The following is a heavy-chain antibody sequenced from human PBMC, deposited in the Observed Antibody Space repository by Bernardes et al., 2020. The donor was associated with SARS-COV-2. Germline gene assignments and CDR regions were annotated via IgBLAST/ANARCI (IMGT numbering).Heavy chain of an antibody. V-gene: IGHV4-59*08. CDR3: ARSPSGYNYHFDY. Sequence: GSLRLSCAASGFTFSHFAMHWVRQAPGKGLEWIGYISYSGSTNNNPSLKSRVTISLDTSKNQLSLKLSSVTAADTAVYYCARSPSGYNYHFDYWGQGTLVTVSS. CDR2: ISYSGST. D-gene: IGHD5-12*01. J-gene: IGHJ4*02. CDR1: GFTFSHFA.